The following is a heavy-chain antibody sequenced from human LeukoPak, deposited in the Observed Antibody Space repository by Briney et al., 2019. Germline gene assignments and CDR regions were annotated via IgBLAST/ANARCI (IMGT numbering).Heavy chain of an antibody. CDR1: GFTFSSYW. CDR2: IKQDGSEK. D-gene: IGHD3-3*01. Sequence: PGGSLRLSCAASGFTFSSYWMSWVRQAPGKGLEWVANIKQDGSEKYYVDSVKGRFTISRDNAKNSLYLQMNSLRAEDTAVYYCARDKGYYTIYYYYYMDVWGKGTTVTISS. CDR3: ARDKGYYTIYYYYYMDV. J-gene: IGHJ6*03. V-gene: IGHV3-7*01.